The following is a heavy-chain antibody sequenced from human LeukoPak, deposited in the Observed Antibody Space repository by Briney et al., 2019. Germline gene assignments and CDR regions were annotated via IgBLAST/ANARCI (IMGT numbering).Heavy chain of an antibody. CDR3: ARGSNWGLDY. V-gene: IGHV1-69*05. CDR2: IIPIFGTA. J-gene: IGHJ4*02. Sequence: ASVKVSCKASGGTFSSYAISWVRQAPGQGLEWMGGIIPIFGTANYAQKFQGRVTITRDTSASTAYMELSSLRSEDTAVYYCARGSNWGLDYWGQGTLVTVSS. CDR1: GGTFSSYA. D-gene: IGHD7-27*01.